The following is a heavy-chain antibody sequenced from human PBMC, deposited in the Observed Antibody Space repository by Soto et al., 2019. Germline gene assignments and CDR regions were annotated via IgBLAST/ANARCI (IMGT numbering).Heavy chain of an antibody. Sequence: ESLKNSCKGSGYSFTSYWIGWVRQMPGKCLEWMGIIYPGESDTRYSPSFKVQVTISADKSISTAYLQCSSLKASDTSMSYCARRSGPDTAMFMVYYYGMDVFGQGTTFTVSS. V-gene: IGHV5-51*01. CDR1: GYSFTSYW. CDR3: ARRSGPDTAMFMVYYYGMDV. CDR2: IYPGESDT. J-gene: IGHJ6*02. D-gene: IGHD5-18*01.